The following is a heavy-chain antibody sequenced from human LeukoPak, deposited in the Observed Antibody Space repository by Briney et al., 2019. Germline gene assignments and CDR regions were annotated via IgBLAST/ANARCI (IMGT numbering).Heavy chain of an antibody. D-gene: IGHD1-26*01. CDR2: ISSSGSTI. CDR3: ARENSGSYGAFDI. V-gene: IGHV3-48*03. CDR1: GFTFSSYE. J-gene: IGHJ3*02. Sequence: PGGSLRLSCAASGFTFSSYEMNWVRQAPGKGLEGVSYISSSGSTIYYADSVKGRFTISRDNAKNSLYLQMNSLRAEDTAVYYCARENSGSYGAFDIWGQGTMVTVSS.